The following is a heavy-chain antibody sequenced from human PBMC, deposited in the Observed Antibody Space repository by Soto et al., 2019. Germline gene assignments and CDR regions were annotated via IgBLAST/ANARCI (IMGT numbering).Heavy chain of an antibody. D-gene: IGHD2-15*01. V-gene: IGHV3-23*01. CDR3: EIVVVVGARPSYYDS. J-gene: IGHJ4*02. Sequence: PGGSLRLSCAASGFNFNTFAMSWVRQTPGKGLEWVSAISANGDYTFYADSVKGRFTISRDNSKDIMYLQMNGLRAEDTAVYYCEIVVVVGARPSYYDSWGPGTLVTVSS. CDR1: GFNFNTFA. CDR2: ISANGDYT.